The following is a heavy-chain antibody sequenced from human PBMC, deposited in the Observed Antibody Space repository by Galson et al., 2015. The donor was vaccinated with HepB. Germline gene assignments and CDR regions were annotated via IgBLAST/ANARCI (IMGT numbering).Heavy chain of an antibody. J-gene: IGHJ4*02. Sequence: SLRLSCAASGFTFSSYGMHWVRQAPGKGLEWVAVIWYDGSNKYYADSVKGRFTISRDNSKNTLYLQMNSLRAEDTAVYYCARAPYSNYEYYFDYWGQGTLVTVSS. CDR2: IWYDGSNK. V-gene: IGHV3-33*01. CDR1: GFTFSSYG. D-gene: IGHD4-11*01. CDR3: ARAPYSNYEYYFDY.